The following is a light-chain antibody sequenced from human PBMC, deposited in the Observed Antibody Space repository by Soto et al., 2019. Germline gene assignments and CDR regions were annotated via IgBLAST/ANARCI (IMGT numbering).Light chain of an antibody. J-gene: IGLJ3*02. CDR3: GAWDGSFNAVV. V-gene: IGLV1-51*01. CDR1: SSNIGNNN. CDR2: DND. Sequence: QSVLTQPPSVSAAPGQKVTISCSGSSSNIGNNNVFWYQQLPGTAPKFLIYDNDKRPSGIPDRFSGSKSGTSATLGITGLQTGDEADFYCGAWDGSFNAVVFGGGTKLTVL.